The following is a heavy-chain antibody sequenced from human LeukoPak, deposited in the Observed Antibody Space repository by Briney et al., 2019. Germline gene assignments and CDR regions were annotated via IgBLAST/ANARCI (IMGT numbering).Heavy chain of an antibody. CDR3: ASGAVTTVDYFDY. D-gene: IGHD4-17*01. CDR1: GGSISSGDYY. V-gene: IGHV4-30-4*01. Sequence: SQTLSLTCTVSGGSISSGDYYWSWIRHPPGKGLEWIGYIYYSGSTYYNPSLKSRVTISVDKSKNQLSLKLRSVTAVDTAVYYCASGAVTTVDYFDYWGQGTLVTVSS. CDR2: IYYSGST. J-gene: IGHJ4*02.